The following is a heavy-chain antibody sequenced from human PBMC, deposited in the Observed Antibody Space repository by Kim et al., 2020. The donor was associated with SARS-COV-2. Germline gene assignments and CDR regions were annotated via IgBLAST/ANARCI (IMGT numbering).Heavy chain of an antibody. Sequence: KGRFTISRDNSKNTLYLQMNSLRAEDTAVYYCAKERGYSYGYYYYYGMDVWGQGTTVTVSS. CDR3: AKERGYSYGYYYYYGMDV. D-gene: IGHD5-18*01. J-gene: IGHJ6*02. V-gene: IGHV3-33*06.